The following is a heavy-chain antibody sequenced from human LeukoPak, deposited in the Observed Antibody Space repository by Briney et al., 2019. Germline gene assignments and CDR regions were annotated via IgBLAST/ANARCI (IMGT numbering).Heavy chain of an antibody. CDR1: GFTFSNYA. CDR2: ISYDGSNK. CDR3: AKGYYGMDV. V-gene: IGHV3-30-3*01. Sequence: GRSLRLSCAASGFTFSNYAMHWVRQAPGKGLEWVAVISYDGSNKYYADSVKGRFTISRDNSKNTLYLQMNTLRAEDTAVYYCAKGYYGMDVWGQGTTVTVSS. J-gene: IGHJ6*02.